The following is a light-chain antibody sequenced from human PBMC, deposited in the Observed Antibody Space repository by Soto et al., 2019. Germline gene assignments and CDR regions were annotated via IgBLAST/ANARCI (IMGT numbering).Light chain of an antibody. CDR3: QQYENLPT. Sequence: DLQMTQSPSTPSASVGGRATITCRASQDVGKWLAWYQQKPGKAPTLLIHGASSLQSGVPPRYSGSGYGTDFTLTISSLQPEDIATYYCQQYENLPTFGQGTRLEIK. CDR1: QDVGKW. CDR2: GAS. V-gene: IGKV1D-16*01. J-gene: IGKJ5*01.